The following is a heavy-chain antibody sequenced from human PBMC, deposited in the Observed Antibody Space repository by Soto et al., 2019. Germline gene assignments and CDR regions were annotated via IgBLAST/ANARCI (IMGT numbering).Heavy chain of an antibody. J-gene: IGHJ5*02. D-gene: IGHD5-18*01. CDR1: GFSLSTSGVG. V-gene: IGHV2-5*02. CDR2: IYCDDDK. Sequence: QITLKESGPTLVKPTQTLTLTCTFSGFSLSTSGVGVGWIRQPPGKALEWLALIYCDDDKRYSPSLKSRLNITKDTSKNQVVLTMTNMDPVDTATYYCAHRRGYSYGYADNWFDPWGQGTLVTVSS. CDR3: AHRRGYSYGYADNWFDP.